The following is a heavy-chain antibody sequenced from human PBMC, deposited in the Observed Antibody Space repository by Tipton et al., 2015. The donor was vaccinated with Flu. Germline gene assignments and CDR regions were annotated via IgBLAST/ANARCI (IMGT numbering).Heavy chain of an antibody. D-gene: IGHD3-10*01. V-gene: IGHV4-38-2*01. J-gene: IGHJ4*02. CDR1: GDSIGSRYY. Sequence: TPSLTCSVSGDSIGSRYYWGWIRQLPGKGLEWIGNIHRSGNTYHNPSLKSRVTISVDTSKNQFSLKLSSVTAADTAVYYCATTTYYYGSGSHDYWGQGTLVTVSS. CDR3: ATTTYYYGSGSHDY. CDR2: IHRSGNT.